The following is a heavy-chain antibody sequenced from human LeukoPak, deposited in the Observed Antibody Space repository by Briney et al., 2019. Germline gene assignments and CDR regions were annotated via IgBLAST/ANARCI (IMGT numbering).Heavy chain of an antibody. CDR1: GFTFRSYA. CDR3: ARRHNYYYYMDV. CDR2: ISSNGVNT. Sequence: PGGSLRLSCAASGFTFRSYAMHWVRQAPGKAPEYVSAISSNGVNTYYADSVRGRFTISRDNSKNTLYLQMGSLRSEDMAVYYCARRHNYYYYMDVWGKGTTVTVSS. V-gene: IGHV3-64*02. J-gene: IGHJ6*03.